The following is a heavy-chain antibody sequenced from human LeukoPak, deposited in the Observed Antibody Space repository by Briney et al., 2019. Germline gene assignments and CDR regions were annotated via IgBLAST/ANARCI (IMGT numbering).Heavy chain of an antibody. CDR3: ASSPTYFDY. J-gene: IGHJ4*02. V-gene: IGHV4-59*01. CDR1: GGSISSYY. CDR2: IYYSGST. Sequence: SETLSLTFTVSGGSISSYYWSWIRQPPGKGLEWIGYIYYSGSTNYNPSLKSRVTISVDTSKNQFSLKLSSVTAADTAMYYCASSPTYFDYWGQGTLVTVSS.